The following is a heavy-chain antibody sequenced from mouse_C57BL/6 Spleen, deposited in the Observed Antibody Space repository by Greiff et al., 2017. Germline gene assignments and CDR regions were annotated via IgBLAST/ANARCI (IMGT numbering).Heavy chain of an antibody. J-gene: IGHJ1*03. V-gene: IGHV1-66*01. CDR2: IYPGSGNT. Sequence: VQLKESGPELVKPGASVKISCKASGYSFTSYYIHWVKQRPGQGLEWIGWIYPGSGNTKYNEKFKGKATLTADTSSSTAYMQLSSLTSEDSAVYYCARGHYYYGSSYYWYFDVWGTGTTVTVSS. CDR1: GYSFTSYY. D-gene: IGHD1-1*01. CDR3: ARGHYYYGSSYYWYFDV.